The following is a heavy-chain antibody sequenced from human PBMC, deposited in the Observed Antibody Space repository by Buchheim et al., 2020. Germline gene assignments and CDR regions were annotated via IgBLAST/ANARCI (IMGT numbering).Heavy chain of an antibody. Sequence: EVQLVQSGAEVKKPGESLRISCKGSGYSFTSYWISWVRQMPGKGLEWMGRIDPSDSYTNYSPSFQGHVTISADKSISPAYLQWSSLKASDTAMYYCARHRGSGSYYRKNYYYYGMDVWGQGTT. CDR2: IDPSDSYT. V-gene: IGHV5-10-1*03. J-gene: IGHJ6*02. D-gene: IGHD3-10*01. CDR1: GYSFTSYW. CDR3: ARHRGSGSYYRKNYYYYGMDV.